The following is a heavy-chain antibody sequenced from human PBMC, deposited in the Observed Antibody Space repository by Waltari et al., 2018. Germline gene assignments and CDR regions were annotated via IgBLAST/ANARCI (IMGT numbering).Heavy chain of an antibody. D-gene: IGHD3-16*01. CDR1: GDTFRRYA. V-gene: IGHV1-69*12. CDR3: ARKSVGDRSLDL. Sequence: QVQLVQSGAEVKKPGSSVRVSCKASGDTFRRYAISWVRQAPGQGLGWMGGIIPLFGTTNYAQKFQGRVTMTADGPTSTAYVELRSLRSEDTALYYCARKSVGDRSLDLWGRGTFVSVSS. CDR2: IIPLFGTT. J-gene: IGHJ2*01.